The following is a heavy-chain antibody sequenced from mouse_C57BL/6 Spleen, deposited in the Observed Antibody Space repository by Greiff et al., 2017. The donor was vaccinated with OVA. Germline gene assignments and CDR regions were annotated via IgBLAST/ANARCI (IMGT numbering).Heavy chain of an antibody. CDR2: IDPSDSYT. V-gene: IGHV1-69*01. CDR3: ARSYYGSSSYFDY. J-gene: IGHJ2*01. D-gene: IGHD1-1*01. Sequence: QVQLQQPGAELVMPGASVKLSCKASGYTFTSYWMHWVKQRPGQGLEWIGEIDPSDSYTNYNQKFKGKSTLTVDKSSSTAYMQLSSLTSEDSAVYYCARSYYGSSSYFDYWGQGTTLTVSS. CDR1: GYTFTSYW.